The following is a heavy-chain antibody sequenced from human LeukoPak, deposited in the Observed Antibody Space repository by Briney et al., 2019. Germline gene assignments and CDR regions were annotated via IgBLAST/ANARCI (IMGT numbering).Heavy chain of an antibody. D-gene: IGHD2-15*01. CDR3: ARGRNLRYCSGGSCYSDDAFDI. CDR2: IYYSGST. Sequence: PSETLSLTCTVSGGSISSGDYYWSWIRQPPGKGLEWIGYIYYSGSTNYNPSLKSRVTISVDTSKNQFSLKLSPVTAADTAVYYCARGRNLRYCSGGSCYSDDAFDIWGQGTMVTVSS. V-gene: IGHV4-61*08. J-gene: IGHJ3*02. CDR1: GGSISSGDYY.